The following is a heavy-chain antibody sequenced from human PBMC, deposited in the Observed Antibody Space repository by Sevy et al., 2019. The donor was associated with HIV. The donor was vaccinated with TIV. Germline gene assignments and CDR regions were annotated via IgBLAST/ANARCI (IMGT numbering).Heavy chain of an antibody. CDR2: ISYDGSHK. CDR3: ARHVGRGYDFWSGYPYYYYYGMDV. CDR1: GLTFSTYG. Sequence: GGSLRLSCAASGLTFSTYGMHWVRQAPGKGLEWVAVISYDGSHKYYADSVKGRFTISRDNSKNTLYLQMNSLRLEDTAVYYCARHVGRGYDFWSGYPYYYYYGMDVWGQGTTVTVSS. J-gene: IGHJ6*02. V-gene: IGHV3-30*03. D-gene: IGHD3-3*01.